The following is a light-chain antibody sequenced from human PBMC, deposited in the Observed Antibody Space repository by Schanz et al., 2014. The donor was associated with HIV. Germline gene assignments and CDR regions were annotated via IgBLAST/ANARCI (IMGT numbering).Light chain of an antibody. Sequence: QSVLTQPPSASGTPGQRVTISGSGSSSNIQSNTVNWYQQLPGTAPKLLIYANDMRPSGVPDRFSGSGSGTSASLAISGLQSEDEADYYCAAWDDSLNGWVFGGGTKLTVL. CDR1: SSNIQSNT. V-gene: IGLV1-44*01. CDR2: AND. J-gene: IGLJ3*02. CDR3: AAWDDSLNGWV.